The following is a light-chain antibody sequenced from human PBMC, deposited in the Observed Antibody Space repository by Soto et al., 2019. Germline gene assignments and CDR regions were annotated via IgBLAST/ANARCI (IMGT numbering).Light chain of an antibody. CDR3: QSYDSSLSGYV. Sequence: QAVVMQPPSVSGAPGQRVTISCTGSSSNIGAGYDVHWYQQLPGAAPKLLIYTNTNRPSGVPDRFSGSKSGTSASLAITGLQAEDEADYYCQSYDSSLSGYVFGTGTKVTVL. CDR2: TNT. CDR1: SSNIGAGYD. J-gene: IGLJ1*01. V-gene: IGLV1-40*01.